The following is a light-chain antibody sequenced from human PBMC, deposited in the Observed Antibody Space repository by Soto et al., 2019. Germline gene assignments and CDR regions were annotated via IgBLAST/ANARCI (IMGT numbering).Light chain of an antibody. CDR3: QQYSTSPWT. Sequence: EIVMTQSPATLSVSPGERATLSCRASQSVSSNLAWYQQKPGQAPRLLIYGASTRATGIPARFSGSGSGTEFTLTISRLEPEDFAVYHCQQYSTSPWTFGQGTKVDIK. J-gene: IGKJ1*01. CDR1: QSVSSN. CDR2: GAS. V-gene: IGKV3D-15*01.